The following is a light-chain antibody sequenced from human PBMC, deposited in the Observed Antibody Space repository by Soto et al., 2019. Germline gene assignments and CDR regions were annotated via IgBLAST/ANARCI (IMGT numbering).Light chain of an antibody. Sequence: IVLTQSPGTLSLSPGERATLSCRASQPITSRYLAWYQHQPGQAPRLLIYRTFARAPGIPDRFSGGGSGTDVTLTIGRLEREDFAVYYCQQDDTSPPTFSRGTRLDI. V-gene: IGKV3-20*01. CDR2: RTF. CDR3: QQDDTSPPT. CDR1: QPITSRY. J-gene: IGKJ5*01.